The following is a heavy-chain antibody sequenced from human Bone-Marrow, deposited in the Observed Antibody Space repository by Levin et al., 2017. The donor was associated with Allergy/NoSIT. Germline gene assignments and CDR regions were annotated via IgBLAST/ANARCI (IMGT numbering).Heavy chain of an antibody. CDR1: GFTFTAFG. Sequence: LPGGSLRLSCAASGFTFTAFGMHWVRQAPGKGLEWLTVIWYDGSKTYDADSVKGRFTISRDNSKNILYLHMNRLRAEDTAVYYCAKDRHVVSGIHLWGQGTVVAVSS. CDR2: IWYDGSKT. CDR3: AKDRHVVSGIHL. D-gene: IGHD5/OR15-5a*01. V-gene: IGHV3-33*03. J-gene: IGHJ1*01.